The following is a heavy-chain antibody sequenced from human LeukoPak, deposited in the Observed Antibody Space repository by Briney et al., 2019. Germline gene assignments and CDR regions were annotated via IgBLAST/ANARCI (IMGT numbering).Heavy chain of an antibody. V-gene: IGHV4-4*07. CDR3: AGDAGYSSSWGFDY. J-gene: IGHJ4*02. D-gene: IGHD6-13*01. Sequence: PSETLSLTCTVSGGSISSYYWSWIRQPAGKGLEWIGRIYTSGSTNYNPSLKSRVTMSVDTSKNQFSLKLSSVTAADTAVYYCAGDAGYSSSWGFDYWSQGTLVTVSS. CDR1: GGSISSYY. CDR2: IYTSGST.